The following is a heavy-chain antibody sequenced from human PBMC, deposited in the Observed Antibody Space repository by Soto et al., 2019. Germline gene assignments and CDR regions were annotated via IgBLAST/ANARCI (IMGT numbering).Heavy chain of an antibody. CDR2: IVDDGNEK. CDR3: GKDVGDYVPYYYGVDV. Sequence: QVQLVESGGGVVQPGTSLRLSCAASGFTFKTHAMHWVRQAPGTGLEWMAVIVDDGNEKFYADSVKGRVTISRDNSKNALDLQISTLRNSYAAVYYCGKDVGDYVPYYYGVDVWGQVTTVTFSS. D-gene: IGHD3-10*01. J-gene: IGHJ6*02. CDR1: GFTFKTHA. V-gene: IGHV3-30*18.